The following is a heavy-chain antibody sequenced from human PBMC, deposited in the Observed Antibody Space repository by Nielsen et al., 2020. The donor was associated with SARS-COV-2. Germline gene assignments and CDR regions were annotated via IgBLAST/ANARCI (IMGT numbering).Heavy chain of an antibody. Sequence: SEILSLTCAVYGGSFSGYYWSWIRQPPGKGLEWVGEINHSGSTNYNPSLKSRVTISVDTSKNQFSLKLSSVTAADTAVYYCARGRGLRYFDWLLHPNWFDPWGQGTLVTVSS. J-gene: IGHJ5*02. D-gene: IGHD3-9*01. CDR2: INHSGST. CDR3: ARGRGLRYFDWLLHPNWFDP. CDR1: GGSFSGYY. V-gene: IGHV4-34*01.